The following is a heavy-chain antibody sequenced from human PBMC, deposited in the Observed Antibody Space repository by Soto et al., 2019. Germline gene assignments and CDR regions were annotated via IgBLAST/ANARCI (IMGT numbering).Heavy chain of an antibody. CDR2: ISSSSSYI. V-gene: IGHV3-21*01. D-gene: IGHD6-19*01. CDR1: GFTFSSYS. CDR3: ARSGGWYTNDAFDI. J-gene: IGHJ3*02. Sequence: GSLRLSCAASGFTFSSYSMNWVRQAPGKGLEWVSSISSSSSYIYYADSVKGRFTISRDNAKNSLYLQMNSLRAEDTAVYYCARSGGWYTNDAFDIWGQGTMVTVSS.